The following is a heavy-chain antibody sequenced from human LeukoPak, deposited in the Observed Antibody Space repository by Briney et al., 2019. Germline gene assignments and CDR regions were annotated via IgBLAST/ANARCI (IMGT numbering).Heavy chain of an antibody. J-gene: IGHJ4*02. CDR1: GFTFSSYA. Sequence: GGSLRLSRAASGFTFSSYAMSWVRQAPGKGLEWVSAISGSGGSTYYADSVKGRFTISRDNSKNTLYLQMNSLRAEDTAVYYCAKPKDYYDSSGYFDYWGQGTLVTVSS. D-gene: IGHD3-22*01. CDR2: ISGSGGST. V-gene: IGHV3-23*01. CDR3: AKPKDYYDSSGYFDY.